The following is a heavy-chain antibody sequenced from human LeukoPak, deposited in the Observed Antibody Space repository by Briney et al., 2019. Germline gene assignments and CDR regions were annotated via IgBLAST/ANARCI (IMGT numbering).Heavy chain of an antibody. CDR3: ARDQYDTWSRRGNFDS. D-gene: IGHD3-3*01. V-gene: IGHV3-53*01. CDR1: GFTVSSNH. J-gene: IGHJ4*02. CDR2: FYSGGDT. Sequence: GGSLRLSCAVSGFTVSSNHMSWVRQAPGRGLEWVSVFYSGGDTHYADSVKGRFTISRDNSKNSLYLQMNSLRVEDTAVFYCARDQYDTWSRRGNFDSWGQGTLVIVSS.